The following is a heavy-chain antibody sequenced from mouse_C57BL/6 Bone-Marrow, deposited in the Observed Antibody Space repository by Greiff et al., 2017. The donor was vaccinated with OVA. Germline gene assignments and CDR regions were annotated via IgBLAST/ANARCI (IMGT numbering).Heavy chain of an antibody. CDR2: ISSGGSYT. J-gene: IGHJ2*01. V-gene: IGHV5-6*01. Sequence: EVQVVESGGDLVKPGGSLKLSCAASGFTFSSYGMSWVRQTPDKRLEWVATISSGGSYTYYPDSVKGRFTISRDNAKNTLYLQMSSLKSEDTAMYYCARQLGTGSNSLYYFDYWGQGTTLTVSS. D-gene: IGHD1-1*01. CDR3: ARQLGTGSNSLYYFDY. CDR1: GFTFSSYG.